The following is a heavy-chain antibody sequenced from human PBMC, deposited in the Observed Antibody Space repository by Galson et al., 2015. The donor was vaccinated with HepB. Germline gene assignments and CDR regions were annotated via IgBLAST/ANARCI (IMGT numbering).Heavy chain of an antibody. J-gene: IGHJ5*01. CDR1: GFTFSTFW. Sequence: AASGFTFSTFWMSWVRQAPGKGLEWVANIKEDGSEKYYVDSLKGRFTISRDNAKSLLSLQLNSLRAEDTAIYYCAQGYGLFESWGQGVLVTVSS. D-gene: IGHD5-12*01. CDR3: AQGYGLFES. V-gene: IGHV3-7*03. CDR2: IKEDGSEK.